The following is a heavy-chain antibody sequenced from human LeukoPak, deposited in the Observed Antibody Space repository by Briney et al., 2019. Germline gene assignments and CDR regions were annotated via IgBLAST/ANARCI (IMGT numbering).Heavy chain of an antibody. CDR3: ARIVVVVAAGPNWFDP. V-gene: IGHV2-5*01. Sequence: SGPTLVNPTQTLTLTCTFSGFSLSTSGVGVGWIRQPPGKALEWLALIYWNDDKRYSPSLKSRLTITKDTSKNQVVLTMTNMDPVGTATYYCARIVVVVAAGPNWFDPWGQGTLVTVSS. CDR1: GFSLSTSGVG. J-gene: IGHJ5*02. CDR2: IYWNDDK. D-gene: IGHD2-15*01.